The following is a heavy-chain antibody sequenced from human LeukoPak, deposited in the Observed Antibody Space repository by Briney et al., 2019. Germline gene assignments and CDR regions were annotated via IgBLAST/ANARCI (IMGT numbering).Heavy chain of an antibody. J-gene: IGHJ4*02. CDR1: GFTFSSYG. CDR3: AKDQFYSGYDLPDY. Sequence: GRSLRLSCAASGFTFSSYGMHWVRQAPGKGLEWVAVISYDGSNKHYADSVKGRFTISRDNSKNTLYLQMNSLRAEDTAVYYCAKDQFYSGYDLPDYWGQGTLVTVSS. CDR2: ISYDGSNK. V-gene: IGHV3-30*18. D-gene: IGHD5-12*01.